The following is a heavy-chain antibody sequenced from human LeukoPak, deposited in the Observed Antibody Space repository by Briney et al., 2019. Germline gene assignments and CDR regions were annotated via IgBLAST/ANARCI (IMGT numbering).Heavy chain of an antibody. D-gene: IGHD3-22*01. CDR1: GYTFTSYY. J-gene: IGHJ3*02. CDR2: INPSGGST. Sequence: ASVKVSCKASGYTFTSYYMHWVRQAPGQGLEWMGIINPSGGSTSYAQKFQGRVTMTRDTSTSTVYMELSSLRSEDTAVYYCAVTYYYDSSGYAPGAFDIWGQGTMVTVSS. V-gene: IGHV1-46*01. CDR3: AVTYYYDSSGYAPGAFDI.